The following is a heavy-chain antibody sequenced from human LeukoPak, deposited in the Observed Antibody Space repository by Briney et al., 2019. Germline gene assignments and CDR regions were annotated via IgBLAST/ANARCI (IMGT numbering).Heavy chain of an antibody. D-gene: IGHD5-12*01. CDR3: ARDSSGYDTAGLLDY. CDR1: GGSISSYY. V-gene: IGHV4-4*07. J-gene: IGHJ4*02. CDR2: IYTSGST. Sequence: SETLSLTCTVSGGSISSYYWSWIRQPAGKGLEWIGRIYTSGSTNYNPSLKSRVTMSVDTSKNQFSLKLGSVTAADTAVYYCARDSSGYDTAGLLDYWGQGTLVTVSS.